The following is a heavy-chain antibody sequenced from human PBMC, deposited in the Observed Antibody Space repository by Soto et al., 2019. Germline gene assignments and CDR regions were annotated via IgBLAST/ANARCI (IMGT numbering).Heavy chain of an antibody. CDR2: VYYTGST. Sequence: SETLSLTCSVSGGSISAGNFYWSWIRQSPEKGLEWIGYVYYTGSTYYNPSLQSRVSISVDTSKNQFSLRLSSVTAADTVVYYCAREGTPPVYYFDFWGQGALVTVSS. CDR3: AREGTPPVYYFDF. D-gene: IGHD2-2*01. CDR1: GGSISAGNFY. V-gene: IGHV4-30-4*01. J-gene: IGHJ4*02.